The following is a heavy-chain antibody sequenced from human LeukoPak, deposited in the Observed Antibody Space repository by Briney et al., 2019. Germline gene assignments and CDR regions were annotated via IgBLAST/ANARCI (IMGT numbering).Heavy chain of an antibody. V-gene: IGHV3-74*03. D-gene: IGHD2-15*01. Sequence: PGGSLRLSCAASGFTFSNYWMHWVRQAPGKGLVWVSRINSDGSTRKYADSVKGRFTISRDNAKNTLYLQMSSLRAEDTAVYYCVRHLATSGSYPLDYWGQGTLVTVSS. J-gene: IGHJ4*02. CDR1: GFTFSNYW. CDR3: VRHLATSGSYPLDY. CDR2: INSDGSTR.